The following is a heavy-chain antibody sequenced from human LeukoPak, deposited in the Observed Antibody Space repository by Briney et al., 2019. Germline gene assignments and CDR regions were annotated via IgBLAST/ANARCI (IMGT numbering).Heavy chain of an antibody. V-gene: IGHV4-59*12. CDR3: ARETLYYDILTGYTDP. CDR2: IYYSGST. CDR1: GGSISSYY. D-gene: IGHD3-9*01. J-gene: IGHJ5*02. Sequence: SETLSLTCTVSGGSISSYYWSWIRQPPGKGLEWIGYIYYSGSTNYNPSLKSRVTISVDTSKNQFSLKLSSVTAADTAVYYCARETLYYDILTGYTDPWGQGTLVAVSS.